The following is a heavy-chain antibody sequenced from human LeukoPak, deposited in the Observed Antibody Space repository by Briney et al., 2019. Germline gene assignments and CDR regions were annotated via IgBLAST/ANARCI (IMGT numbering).Heavy chain of an antibody. D-gene: IGHD3-9*01. J-gene: IGHJ4*02. V-gene: IGHV3-30*04. Sequence: GGSLRLSCVASGFTFSNYAMHWVRQAPGKGLEWVAVISYDGSNKYFADSVKGRVIISRDNSKNTLSLQVNSLRAGDTAVYYCARSYYDILTGYGEVDYWGQGTLVTVSS. CDR1: GFTFSNYA. CDR2: ISYDGSNK. CDR3: ARSYYDILTGYGEVDY.